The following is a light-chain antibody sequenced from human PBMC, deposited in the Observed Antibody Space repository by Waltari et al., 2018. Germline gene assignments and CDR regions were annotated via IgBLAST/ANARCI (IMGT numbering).Light chain of an antibody. Sequence: QIAQSPSYLSASVGDRVTITCRASQGISNALAWYQQKPGRAPNLLLYAASRLKSGVPSRFSGGGSGTDFTLTISSLQPEDFATYYCHQYYLSPCTFGQGTKVEIK. CDR3: HQYYLSPCT. J-gene: IGKJ1*01. CDR1: QGISNA. CDR2: AAS. V-gene: IGKV1-NL1*01.